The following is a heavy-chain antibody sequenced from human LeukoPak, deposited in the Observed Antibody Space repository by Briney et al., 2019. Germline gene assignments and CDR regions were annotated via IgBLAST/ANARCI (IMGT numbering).Heavy chain of an antibody. Sequence: SETLSLTCTVSGGSIISTTYSWGWIRQPPGKGLEWIGTIYYSGTAYYNPSLESRLTISLDTSKNKFSLNLSSVTAADTAVYYCARVNAGLGYFGEPYYFDYWGQGTLVTVSS. J-gene: IGHJ4*02. V-gene: IGHV4-39*07. CDR3: ARVNAGLGYFGEPYYFDY. D-gene: IGHD3-10*01. CDR1: GGSIISTTYS. CDR2: IYYSGTA.